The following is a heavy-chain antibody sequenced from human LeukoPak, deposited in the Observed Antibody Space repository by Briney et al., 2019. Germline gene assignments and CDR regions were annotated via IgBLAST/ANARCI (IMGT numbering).Heavy chain of an antibody. CDR2: IGYDGSNR. Sequence: GGSLRLSCAASGFTFSSYGMHWVRQAPGKGREGVAVIGYDGSNRYYADSVKGRFTISRDNSKNTLYLQMNSLRAEDTAVYYCASCGIRGYSSSWYGDYWGQGTLVTVSS. CDR3: ASCGIRGYSSSWYGDY. V-gene: IGHV3-33*01. CDR1: GFTFSSYG. J-gene: IGHJ4*02. D-gene: IGHD6-13*01.